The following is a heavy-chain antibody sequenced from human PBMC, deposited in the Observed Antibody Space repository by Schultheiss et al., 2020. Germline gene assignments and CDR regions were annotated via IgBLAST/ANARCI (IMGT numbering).Heavy chain of an antibody. CDR2: ISYDGSNK. CDR1: GFTFSSYG. Sequence: GASLRLSCAASGFTFSSYGMHWVRQAPGKGLEWVAVISYDGSNKYYADSVKGRFTISRDNSKNTLYLQMNSLRAEDTAVYYCAKDRPVRFDYWGQGTLVTVSS. CDR3: AKDRPVRFDY. V-gene: IGHV3-30*18. D-gene: IGHD3-16*02. J-gene: IGHJ4*02.